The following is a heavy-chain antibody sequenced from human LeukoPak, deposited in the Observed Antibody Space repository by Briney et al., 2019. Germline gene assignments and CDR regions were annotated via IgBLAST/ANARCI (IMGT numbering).Heavy chain of an antibody. CDR3: AREGRQDYVYFDH. Sequence: SETLSLTCIVNGESFSSHYWTWIRQSPGKGLEWIGYINYSGSTNYNPSLKSRVTMSVDTSKNQFSLKLSSVTAADTAMYYCAREGRQDYVYFDHWGQGSLVTVSS. D-gene: IGHD4-17*01. J-gene: IGHJ4*02. CDR1: GESFSSHY. V-gene: IGHV4-59*11. CDR2: INYSGST.